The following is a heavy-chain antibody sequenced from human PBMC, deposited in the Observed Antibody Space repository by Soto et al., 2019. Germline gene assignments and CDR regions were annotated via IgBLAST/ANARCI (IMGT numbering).Heavy chain of an antibody. D-gene: IGHD6-19*01. J-gene: IGHJ4*02. Sequence: SETLSLTCTVSGGSISSSSYYWGRLRQSPGKGLEWIADMFHSGSTNYSPSLESRVTLSVDKSKNQFSLKMNSVTAADTAVYFCVMSPGWYKIDSWGQGILVTVSS. CDR2: MFHSGST. CDR1: GGSISSSSYY. V-gene: IGHV4-39*07. CDR3: VMSPGWYKIDS.